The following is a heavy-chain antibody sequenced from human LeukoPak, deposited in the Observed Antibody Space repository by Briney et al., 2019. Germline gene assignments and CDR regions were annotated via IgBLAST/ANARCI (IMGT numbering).Heavy chain of an antibody. CDR3: ARESPDIVVVVTAALRRSWFDP. J-gene: IGHJ5*02. CDR1: GYTFTDYY. CDR2: INPDNGGT. D-gene: IGHD2-15*01. V-gene: IGHV1-2*02. Sequence: ASVNVSCKGSGYTFTDYYIHWVRQAPGQGFDWMGWINPDNGGTNYAQKFQGRATMNRDTSISTAYMELTRLKSADTAVYYCARESPDIVVVVTAALRRSWFDPWGQGTLVTVSS.